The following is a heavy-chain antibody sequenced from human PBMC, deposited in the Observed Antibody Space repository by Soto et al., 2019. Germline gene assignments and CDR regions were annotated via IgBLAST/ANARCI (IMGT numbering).Heavy chain of an antibody. CDR3: ARRCSTLICAPGFDF. CDR2: ISSSSDYI. CDR1: GFTFNTYT. Sequence: EVQLVESGGGLVKPGGSLRLSCAASGFTFNTYTMSWVRQAPGRGLEWVSSISSSSDYIYYADSVKGRFTISRDNAKNSLFLQRNSLRAEDTAVYYCARRCSTLICAPGFDFWGQGTLVTVSS. J-gene: IGHJ4*02. D-gene: IGHD2-2*01. V-gene: IGHV3-21*01.